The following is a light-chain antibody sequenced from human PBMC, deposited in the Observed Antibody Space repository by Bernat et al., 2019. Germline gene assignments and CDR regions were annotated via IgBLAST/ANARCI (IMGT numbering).Light chain of an antibody. V-gene: IGKV1-33*01. J-gene: IGKJ2*01. Sequence: DIQMTQSPSTLSASVGDRVTITCRASQSISDWLAWYQQKPGKAPKLLIYDASNLETGVPSRFSGSGSGTDFTFTISSLQPEDIATYYCQQYDNLLYTFGQGTKLEIK. CDR2: DAS. CDR3: QQYDNLLYT. CDR1: QSISDW.